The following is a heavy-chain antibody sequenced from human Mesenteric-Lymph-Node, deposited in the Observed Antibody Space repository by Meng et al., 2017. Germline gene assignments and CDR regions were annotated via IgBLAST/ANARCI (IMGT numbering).Heavy chain of an antibody. Sequence: SETLSLTCTVSGSSISGPHYWGWLRQPPGKGLECIANIYHSGSINYNPSLKSRVSISTDTSKNQFSLKLNSVTAADTAIYYCARAGIWYGLLIWGQGTQVTVSS. J-gene: IGHJ4*02. V-gene: IGHV4-38-2*02. D-gene: IGHD2-21*01. CDR1: GSSISGPHY. CDR3: ARAGIWYGLLI. CDR2: IYHSGSI.